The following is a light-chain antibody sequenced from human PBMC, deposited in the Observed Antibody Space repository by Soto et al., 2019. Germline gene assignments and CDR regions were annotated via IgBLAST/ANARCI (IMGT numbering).Light chain of an antibody. CDR3: QSYDSSLSVS. Sequence: QSVLTQPPSASGTPGQRVTISCSGSTSNIGSNSVNWYQHLPGAAPKLLLYVNINRPSGVPDRFSASRSDSSASLAITGLQAEDEADYYCQSYDSSLSVSFGGGTKVTVL. CDR1: TSNIGSNS. V-gene: IGLV1-40*01. CDR2: VNI. J-gene: IGLJ2*01.